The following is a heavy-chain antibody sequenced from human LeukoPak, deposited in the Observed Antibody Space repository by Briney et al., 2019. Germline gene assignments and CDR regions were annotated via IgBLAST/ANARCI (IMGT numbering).Heavy chain of an antibody. D-gene: IGHD1-26*01. CDR1: GFRFNSHH. V-gene: IGHV3-30*03. J-gene: IGHJ4*02. Sequence: PGGSLRLPCAVSGFRFNSHHMHWVRQAPNKGLEWVAVAPHDRSSPSHAASVNGRFTISRDNSKDTLLLHMDSLRVDDTAIYYCARQSLGASGLDHWGQGVLATVSS. CDR3: ARQSLGASGLDH. CDR2: APHDRSSP.